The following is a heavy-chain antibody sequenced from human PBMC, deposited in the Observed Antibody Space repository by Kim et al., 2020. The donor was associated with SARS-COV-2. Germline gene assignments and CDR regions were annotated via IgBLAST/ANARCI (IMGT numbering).Heavy chain of an antibody. J-gene: IGHJ6*02. CDR2: ISSSSSYI. Sequence: GGSLRLSCAASGFTFSSYSMNWVRQAPGKGLEWVSSISSSSSYIYYADSVKGRFTISRDNAKNSLYLQMNSLRAEDTAVYYCARDRLNYYDSSGYYQDYYYYYGMDVWGQGTTVTVSS. D-gene: IGHD3-22*01. V-gene: IGHV3-21*01. CDR3: ARDRLNYYDSSGYYQDYYYYYGMDV. CDR1: GFTFSSYS.